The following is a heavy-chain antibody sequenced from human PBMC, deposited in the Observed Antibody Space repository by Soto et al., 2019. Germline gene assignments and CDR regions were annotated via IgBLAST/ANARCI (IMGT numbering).Heavy chain of an antibody. V-gene: IGHV3-23*01. J-gene: IGHJ3*02. CDR2: ISGSGGST. D-gene: IGHD6-13*01. CDR3: ANFRLIAAATLSDDAFDI. Sequence: EVQLLESGGGLVQPGGSLRLSCAASGFTFSSYAMSWVRQAPGKGLEWVSAISGSGGSTYYADSVKGRFTISRDNSKNTLYLQMNSLRAEDTAVYYCANFRLIAAATLSDDAFDIWGQGTMVTVSS. CDR1: GFTFSSYA.